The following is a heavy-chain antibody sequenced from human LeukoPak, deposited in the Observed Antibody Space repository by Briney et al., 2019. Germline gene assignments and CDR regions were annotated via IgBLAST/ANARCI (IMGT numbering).Heavy chain of an antibody. CDR1: GFTFSSYS. D-gene: IGHD5-18*01. CDR3: ARDYSHLGVDY. J-gene: IGHJ4*02. Sequence: GGPLRLSCAASGFTFSSYSMNWVRQAPGKGLEWVSSISSSSSYIYYADSVKGRFTISRDNAKNSLYLQMNSLRAEDTAVYYCARDYSHLGVDYWGQGTLVTVSS. CDR2: ISSSSSYI. V-gene: IGHV3-21*01.